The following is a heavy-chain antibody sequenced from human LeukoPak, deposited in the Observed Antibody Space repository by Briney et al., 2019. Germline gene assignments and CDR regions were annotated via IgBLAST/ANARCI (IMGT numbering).Heavy chain of an antibody. J-gene: IGHJ3*02. V-gene: IGHV4-61*02. CDR3: ARGPYSYDSSGAFDI. Sequence: SETLSLTCTVFGDSISSGDYYWSWIRQPAGKGLEWIGRISSSGSTNYNPSLKSRVTISVDTSKNQFSLKLSSVTAADTAVYFCARGPYSYDSSGAFDIWGQGTMVTVSS. CDR2: ISSSGST. D-gene: IGHD3-22*01. CDR1: GDSISSGDYY.